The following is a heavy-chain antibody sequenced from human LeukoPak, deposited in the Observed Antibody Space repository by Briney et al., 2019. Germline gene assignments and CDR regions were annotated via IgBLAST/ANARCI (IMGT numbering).Heavy chain of an antibody. CDR2: ISSSSSNI. Sequence: GGSLRLSCAASGFTFSGYSMNWVRQASGKGLEWVSSISSSSSNIYYADSVKGRFTISRDNAKNSLYLQMNSLRAEDTAVYYCARSIAVARYYFDYWGQGTLVTVSS. V-gene: IGHV3-21*01. J-gene: IGHJ4*02. D-gene: IGHD6-19*01. CDR3: ARSIAVARYYFDY. CDR1: GFTFSGYS.